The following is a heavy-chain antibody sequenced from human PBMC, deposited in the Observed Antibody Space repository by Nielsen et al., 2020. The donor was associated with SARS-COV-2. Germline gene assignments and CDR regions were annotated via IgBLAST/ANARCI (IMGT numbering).Heavy chain of an antibody. CDR2: ISYDGSNK. D-gene: IGHD3-10*01. CDR3: ARDRWGGSGSWDY. J-gene: IGHJ4*02. CDR1: GFTFSSYA. Sequence: GGSLRLSCAASGFTFSSYALHWVRQAPGKGLEWVAVISYDGSNKYYADSVKGRFTISRDNSKNTLYLQMNSLRAEDTAVYYCARDRWGGSGSWDYWGQGTLVTVSS. V-gene: IGHV3-30-3*01.